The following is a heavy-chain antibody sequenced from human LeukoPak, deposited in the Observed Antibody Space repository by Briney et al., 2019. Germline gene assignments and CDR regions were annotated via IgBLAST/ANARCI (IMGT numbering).Heavy chain of an antibody. Sequence: ASVKVSCKASGYTFTSYDINWVRQATGQGLEWMGWMNPNSGNTGYAQKFQGRVTMTRNTSISTAYMELSSLRSEDTAVYYCASSPGGPVPSMPDAFDIWGQGTMVTVSS. CDR2: MNPNSGNT. CDR1: GYTFTSYD. J-gene: IGHJ3*02. D-gene: IGHD1-1*01. CDR3: ASSPGGPVPSMPDAFDI. V-gene: IGHV1-8*01.